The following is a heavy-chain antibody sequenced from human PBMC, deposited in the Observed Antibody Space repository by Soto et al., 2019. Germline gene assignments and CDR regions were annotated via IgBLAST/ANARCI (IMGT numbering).Heavy chain of an antibody. V-gene: IGHV1-69*02. D-gene: IGHD3-9*01. CDR2: IIPILGIA. Sequence: SVKVSCKASGGTFSSYTISWVRQAPGQGLEWMGRIIPILGIANYAQKFQGRVTVTADKSTSTAYMELSSLRSEDTATYYCASRTGPGSNDACDIWGQGTMVTVS. CDR1: GGTFSSYT. CDR3: ASRTGPGSNDACDI. J-gene: IGHJ3*02.